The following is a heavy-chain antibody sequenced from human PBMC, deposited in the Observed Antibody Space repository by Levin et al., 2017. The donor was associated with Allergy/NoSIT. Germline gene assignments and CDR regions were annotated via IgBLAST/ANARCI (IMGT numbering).Heavy chain of an antibody. Sequence: GESLKISCAASGFTFSGSAIHWVRQASGKGLEWVGRIRSKANSYATAYAASVKGRFTISRDNSKNSLNLQMDSLRADDTAVYRCAKGGIGEAGALDYWGQGTLVTVSS. CDR1: GFTFSGSA. D-gene: IGHD3-16*01. J-gene: IGHJ4*02. CDR2: IRSKANSYAT. V-gene: IGHV3-73*01. CDR3: AKGGIGEAGALDY.